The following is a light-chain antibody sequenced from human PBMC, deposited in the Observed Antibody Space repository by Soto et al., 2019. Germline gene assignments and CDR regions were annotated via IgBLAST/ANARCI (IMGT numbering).Light chain of an antibody. CDR3: AAWDDSLNGRV. CDR2: SNN. V-gene: IGLV1-44*01. J-gene: IGLJ3*02. CDR1: SSNIGSNT. Sequence: LTQPPSASGTPGQRVTISCSGSSSNIGSNTVSWYQQLPLSAPKLLIYSNNQRPSGVPDRFSGSKSATSASLAISGLQSGDEADYYCAAWDDSLNGRVFCGGTKVTVL.